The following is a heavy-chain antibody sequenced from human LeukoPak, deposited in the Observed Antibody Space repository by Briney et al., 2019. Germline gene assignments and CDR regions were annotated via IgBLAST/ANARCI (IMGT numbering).Heavy chain of an antibody. CDR1: GGSISSSNW. Sequence: SGTLSLTCAVSGGSISSSNWWSWVRQPPGKGLEWIGEIYHSGSTNYNPSLKSRVTISVDTSKNQFSLKLSSVTAADTAVYYCARSAAAPAFDYWGQGTLVTVSS. V-gene: IGHV4-4*02. CDR2: IYHSGST. J-gene: IGHJ4*02. CDR3: ARSAAAPAFDY. D-gene: IGHD6-13*01.